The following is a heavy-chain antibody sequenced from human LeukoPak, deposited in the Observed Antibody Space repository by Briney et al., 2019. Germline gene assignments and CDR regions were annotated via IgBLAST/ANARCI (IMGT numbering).Heavy chain of an antibody. V-gene: IGHV4-59*08. CDR1: GGSINSNY. D-gene: IGHD2-21*01. CDR3: ARHLSARLGGARFCDY. J-gene: IGHJ4*02. Sequence: SETLSLTCLVSGGSINSNYWSWIRQPPGKGLEWIAYIDNSGNTNYNPSLKSRVTISVDTSRNEFSLKVNYVTAADTAVYYCARHLSARLGGARFCDYWGQGTLVTVSS. CDR2: IDNSGNT.